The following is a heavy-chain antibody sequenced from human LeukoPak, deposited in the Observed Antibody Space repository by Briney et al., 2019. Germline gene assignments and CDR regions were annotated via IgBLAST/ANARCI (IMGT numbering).Heavy chain of an antibody. D-gene: IGHD3-10*02. CDR2: IYYSGST. J-gene: IGHJ4*02. V-gene: IGHV4-59*01. CDR3: ARDRGLTTSGGVGFDY. Sequence: SESLSLTCPVSGGSISSYYWSWIRQPPGKGLEWIAYIYYSGSTNYNPSLKGRVTISVDTSKNQFSLKLSSVTAADTAVYYCARDRGLTTSGGVGFDYWGQGTLVTVSS. CDR1: GGSISSYY.